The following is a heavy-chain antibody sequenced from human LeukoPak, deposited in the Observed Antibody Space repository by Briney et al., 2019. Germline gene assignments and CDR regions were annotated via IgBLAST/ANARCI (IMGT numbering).Heavy chain of an antibody. Sequence: GGSLRLSCAASGSTFSSYGMHWVRQTPGKGLEWVAVISYDGSNKYYADSVKGRFTISRANSKNTLYLQMNSLRAEDTAMYYCARDRGYRSVGNCYYFDYWGQGTLVTVSS. J-gene: IGHJ4*02. CDR1: GSTFSSYG. CDR2: ISYDGSNK. D-gene: IGHD2-15*01. V-gene: IGHV3-30-3*01. CDR3: ARDRGYRSVGNCYYFDY.